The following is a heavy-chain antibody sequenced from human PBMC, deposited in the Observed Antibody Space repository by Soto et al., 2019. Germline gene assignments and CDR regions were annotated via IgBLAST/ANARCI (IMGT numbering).Heavy chain of an antibody. V-gene: IGHV1-2*04. J-gene: IGHJ4*02. D-gene: IGHD2-15*01. Sequence: GASVKVSCKASGYTFTGYYMHWVRQAPGQWLEWMGWINPNSGGTNYAQKFQGWVTMTRDTSISTAYMELSRLRSDDTAVYYCARAILGYCSGGSCLTSPFFDYWGQGTLVTVSS. CDR2: INPNSGGT. CDR1: GYTFTGYY. CDR3: ARAILGYCSGGSCLTSPFFDY.